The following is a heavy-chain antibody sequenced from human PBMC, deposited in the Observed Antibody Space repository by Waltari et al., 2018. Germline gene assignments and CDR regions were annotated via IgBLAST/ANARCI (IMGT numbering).Heavy chain of an antibody. Sequence: QVQLQESGPGLVKPSETLSLTCTVSGGSISSYYWGWIRQPPGKGLEWIGYIYYSGSTNYNPSLKSRVTISVDTSKTQFSLKLSSVTAADTAVYYCARCHSYGPFFDYWGQGTLVTVSS. D-gene: IGHD5-18*01. V-gene: IGHV4-59*01. CDR3: ARCHSYGPFFDY. CDR2: IYYSGST. CDR1: GGSISSYY. J-gene: IGHJ4*02.